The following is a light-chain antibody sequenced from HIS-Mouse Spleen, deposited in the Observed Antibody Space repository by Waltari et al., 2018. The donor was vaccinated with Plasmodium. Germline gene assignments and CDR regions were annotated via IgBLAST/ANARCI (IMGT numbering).Light chain of an antibody. CDR3: QQSYSTWT. V-gene: IGKV1-39*01. Sequence: DIQMTQSPSSLSASVRDRVPITCRASQSISNYLNWYQQKPGKAPKFLIYAASTLQSGVPSRFSGSGSGTDFTLTISSLQPEDFATYYCQQSYSTWTFGQGTKVEIK. CDR1: QSISNY. CDR2: AAS. J-gene: IGKJ1*01.